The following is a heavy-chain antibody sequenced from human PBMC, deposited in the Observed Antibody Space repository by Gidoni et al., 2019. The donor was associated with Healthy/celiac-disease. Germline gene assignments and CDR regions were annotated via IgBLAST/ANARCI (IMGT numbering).Heavy chain of an antibody. D-gene: IGHD3-16*02. V-gene: IGHV4-30-4*01. CDR3: ARVSRRLGELSSHAFDI. CDR1: GGSISRGAYY. CDR2: IYYSGST. Sequence: QVQLQESGPGLVKPSQTLSLTCTFSGGSISRGAYYWSWIRQPPGKGLEWIGYIYYSGSTYYNPSLKSRVTISVDTSKNQFSLKLSSVTAADTAVYYCARVSRRLGELSSHAFDIWGQGTMVTVSS. J-gene: IGHJ3*02.